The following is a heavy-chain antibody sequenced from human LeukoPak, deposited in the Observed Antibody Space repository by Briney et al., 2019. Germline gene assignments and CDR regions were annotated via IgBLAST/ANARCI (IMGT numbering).Heavy chain of an antibody. CDR2: ISGSGGST. V-gene: IGHV3-23*01. CDR1: GFTFSSYA. CDR3: AKGRPPRDAIIMTVVVSTPLDY. J-gene: IGHJ4*02. Sequence: PGGSLRLSCAASGFTFSSYAMSWVRQAPGKGLEWVSAISGSGGSTYYADSVKGRFTISRDNSKDTLYLQMNSLRAEDTAVYYCAKGRPPRDAIIMTVVVSTPLDYWGQGTLVTVSS. D-gene: IGHD3-22*01.